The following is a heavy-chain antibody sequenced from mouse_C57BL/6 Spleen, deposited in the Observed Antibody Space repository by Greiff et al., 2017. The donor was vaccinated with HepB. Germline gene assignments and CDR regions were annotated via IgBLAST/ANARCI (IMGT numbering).Heavy chain of an antibody. CDR2: INPNNGGT. Sequence: EVQLQESGPELVKPGASVKMSCKASGYTFTDYNMHWVKQSPGKSLEWIGYINPNNGGTSYNQKFKGKATLTVNKSSSTAYMELRSLTSEDSAVYYCAWLLPYYAMDYWGQGTSVTVSS. J-gene: IGHJ4*01. CDR1: GYTFTDYN. CDR3: AWLLPYYAMDY. D-gene: IGHD2-3*01. V-gene: IGHV1-22*01.